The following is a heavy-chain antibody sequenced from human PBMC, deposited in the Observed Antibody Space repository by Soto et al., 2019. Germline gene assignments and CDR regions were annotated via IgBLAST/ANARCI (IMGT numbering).Heavy chain of an antibody. V-gene: IGHV4-34*01. Sequence: SETLSLTCAVYGGSFSGYYWSWIRQPPGKGLEWIGEINHSGSTNYNPSLKSRVTKSVDTSKNQFSLKLSSVTAADTAVYYWARRQGYYDCWSGSPRSMDVRGKGTTVTVSS. CDR3: ARRQGYYDCWSGSPRSMDV. CDR2: INHSGST. J-gene: IGHJ6*03. CDR1: GGSFSGYY. D-gene: IGHD3-3*01.